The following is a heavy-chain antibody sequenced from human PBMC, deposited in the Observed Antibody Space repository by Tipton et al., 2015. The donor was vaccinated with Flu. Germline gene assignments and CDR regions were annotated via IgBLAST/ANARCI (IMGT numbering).Heavy chain of an antibody. CDR1: GGSISSGNYF. V-gene: IGHV4-61*02. CDR3: ARRDYSNYVSEPKNWFDS. Sequence: TLSLTCTVSGGSISSGNYFWNWIRQPAGKGLEWIGRIHTSGTTYYKPSLKSRVTISVDASKNHFSLRVNSVTAADTAVYFCARRDYSNYVSEPKNWFDSWGQGTLVTVSS. CDR2: IHTSGTT. J-gene: IGHJ5*01. D-gene: IGHD4-11*01.